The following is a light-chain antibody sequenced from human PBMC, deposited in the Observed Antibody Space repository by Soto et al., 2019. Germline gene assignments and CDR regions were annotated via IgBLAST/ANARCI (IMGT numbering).Light chain of an antibody. CDR2: GSS. V-gene: IGKV3-20*01. CDR3: QQYGSSPPYT. Sequence: EVVLTQSPGTLSLSPGERATLSCRASQSVSNNYFAWYQQKPGQAPRLLIFGSSDRATGIPDRFSGSGSGTDFTLTISRQEPEDFGVYYCQQYGSSPPYTFGQGTKLEIK. CDR1: QSVSNNY. J-gene: IGKJ2*01.